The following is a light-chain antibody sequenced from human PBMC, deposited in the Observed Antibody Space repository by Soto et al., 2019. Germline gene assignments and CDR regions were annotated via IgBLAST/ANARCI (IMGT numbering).Light chain of an antibody. CDR3: QQYGGSPRVS. Sequence: EIVLTQSPGALSLSPGGRASLSCRDSQTVSDNYLAWYQQKPGQAPRLLIYGASTRATGIPDRFSGSGSGADFTLTISRLEPEDFAVYYCQQYGGSPRVSFGGGTKVEIK. CDR1: QTVSDNY. J-gene: IGKJ4*01. CDR2: GAS. V-gene: IGKV3-20*01.